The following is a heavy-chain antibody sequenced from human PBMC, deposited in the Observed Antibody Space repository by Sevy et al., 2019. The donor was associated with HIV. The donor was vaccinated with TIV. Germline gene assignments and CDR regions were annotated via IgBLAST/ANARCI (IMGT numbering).Heavy chain of an antibody. D-gene: IGHD2-15*01. CDR3: ARVNCSGGSCYYYYGMDV. Sequence: GGSLRLSCAASGFTVSSNYMSWVRQAPGKGLEWVSVIYSGGSTYYADSVKGRFTISRDNSKNTLYLQMNSLRAEATAAYYCARVNCSGGSCYYYYGMDVWGQGTTVTVSS. V-gene: IGHV3-53*01. J-gene: IGHJ6*02. CDR2: IYSGGST. CDR1: GFTVSSNY.